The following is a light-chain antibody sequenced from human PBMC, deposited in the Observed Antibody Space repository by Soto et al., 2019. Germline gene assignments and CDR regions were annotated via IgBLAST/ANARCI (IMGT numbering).Light chain of an antibody. CDR1: QSLSNNIY. CDR2: GAS. Sequence: EIVLTQSPGTLSLSPGERPTLSCRASQSLSNNIYLAWYEQKPGQAXRXXIYGASSRATGIPNRFSGSGSGTDFTITISRLEPEDCEVYDGQQYGNSPQTFGQGTKVDI. CDR3: QQYGNSPQT. V-gene: IGKV3-20*01. J-gene: IGKJ1*01.